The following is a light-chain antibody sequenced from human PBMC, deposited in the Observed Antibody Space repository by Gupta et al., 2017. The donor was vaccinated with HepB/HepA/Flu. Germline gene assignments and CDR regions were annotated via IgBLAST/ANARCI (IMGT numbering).Light chain of an antibody. Sequence: DIVMTQSPGTLSLSPGERASRSCRASQIIDTNYLAWYQQNPGQPPRLLIYATSTRPTGIPDRFSGSGSRRELTLIIDRLEPEDLGVYYSYHDCTSPRTFGQGTTVEIK. CDR1: QIIDTNY. J-gene: IGKJ1*01. V-gene: IGKV3-20*01. CDR3: YHDCTSPRT. CDR2: ATS.